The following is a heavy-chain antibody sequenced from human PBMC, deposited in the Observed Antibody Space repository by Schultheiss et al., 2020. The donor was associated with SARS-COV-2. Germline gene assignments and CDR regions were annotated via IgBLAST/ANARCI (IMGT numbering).Heavy chain of an antibody. CDR3: AKGLFGISSYSGKIRPQYYYDSSGYGPFDY. Sequence: GESLKISCKGSGYSFTSYWIGWVRQMPGKGLEWMGIIYPGDSDTRYSPSFQGQVTISADKSISTAYLQWSSLKASDTALYYCAKGLFGISSYSGKIRPQYYYDSSGYGPFDYWGQGTLVTVSS. V-gene: IGHV5-51*01. D-gene: IGHD3-22*01. J-gene: IGHJ4*02. CDR2: IYPGDSDT. CDR1: GYSFTSYW.